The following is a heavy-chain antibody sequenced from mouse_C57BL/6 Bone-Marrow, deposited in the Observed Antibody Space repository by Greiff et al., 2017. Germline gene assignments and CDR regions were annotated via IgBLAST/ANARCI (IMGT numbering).Heavy chain of an antibody. CDR1: GFTFSSYG. Sequence: EVQLVESGGDLVKPGGSLKLSCAASGFTFSSYGMSWVRQTPDKRLEWVATISSGGSYTYYPDSVKGRFTISRDNAKNPLYLQRSSLKSEDTAMYYCARDHYYGSSRYAMDYWGQGTSVTVSA. J-gene: IGHJ4*01. CDR2: ISSGGSYT. V-gene: IGHV5-6*01. CDR3: ARDHYYGSSRYAMDY. D-gene: IGHD1-1*01.